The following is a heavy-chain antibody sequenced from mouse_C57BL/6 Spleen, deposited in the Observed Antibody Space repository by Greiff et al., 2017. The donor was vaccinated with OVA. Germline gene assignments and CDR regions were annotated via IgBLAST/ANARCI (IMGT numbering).Heavy chain of an antibody. CDR1: GYTFTSYW. J-gene: IGHJ1*03. D-gene: IGHD2-5*01. CDR2: IDLSDSYT. V-gene: IGHV1-50*01. CDR3: AYYSNPRRYFDV. Sequence: QVQLQQPGAELVKPGASVKLSCKASGYTFTSYWMQWVKQRPGQGLEWIGEIDLSDSYTNYNQKFKGKATLTVDTSSSTAYMQLSSLTSEDSAVYYCAYYSNPRRYFDVWGTGTTVTVSS.